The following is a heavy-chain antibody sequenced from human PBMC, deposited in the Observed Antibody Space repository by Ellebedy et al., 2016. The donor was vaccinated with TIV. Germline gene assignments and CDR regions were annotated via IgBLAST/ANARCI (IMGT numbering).Heavy chain of an antibody. Sequence: GESLKISCAASGFTFSSYSMNWVRQAPGKGLEWVSSISSSSSYIYYADSVKGRFTISRDNAKNSLYLQMNSLRAEDTAVYYCARRGVINSFDPWGQGTLVTVSS. CDR2: ISSSSSYI. CDR3: ARRGVINSFDP. V-gene: IGHV3-21*01. J-gene: IGHJ5*02. CDR1: GFTFSSYS. D-gene: IGHD3-10*01.